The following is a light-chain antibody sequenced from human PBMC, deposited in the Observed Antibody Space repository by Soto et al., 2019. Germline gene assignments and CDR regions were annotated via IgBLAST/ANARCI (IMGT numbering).Light chain of an antibody. CDR3: TSYTGTNTPYV. CDR2: EVS. Sequence: QSALTQPASVAGSPGQSITISCTGTSSDVGAFSYVSWYQQHPGKDPKLIIFEVSDRPSGVSYRFSGSKSANTASLTISGLQADDVADYYCTSYTGTNTPYVFGTGTKLTVL. CDR1: SSDVGAFSY. V-gene: IGLV2-14*01. J-gene: IGLJ1*01.